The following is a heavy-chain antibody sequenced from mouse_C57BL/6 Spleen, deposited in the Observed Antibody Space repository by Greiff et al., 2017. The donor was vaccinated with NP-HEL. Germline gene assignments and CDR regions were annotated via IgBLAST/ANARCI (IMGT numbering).Heavy chain of an antibody. CDR2: INPNNGGT. CDR3: ARTGSNYGDYYAMDY. D-gene: IGHD2-5*01. V-gene: IGHV1-26*01. Sequence: VQLQQSGPELVKPGASVKISCKASGYTFTDYYMNWVKQSHGKSLEWIGDINPNNGGTSYNQKFKGKATLTVDKSSSTAYMELRSLTSEDSAVYYCARTGSNYGDYYAMDYWGQGTSVTVSS. J-gene: IGHJ4*01. CDR1: GYTFTDYY.